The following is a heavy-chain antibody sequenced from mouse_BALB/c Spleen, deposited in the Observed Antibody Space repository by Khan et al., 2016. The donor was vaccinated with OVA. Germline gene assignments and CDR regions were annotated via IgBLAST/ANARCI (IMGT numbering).Heavy chain of an antibody. CDR2: IYPGNSDT. CDR1: GYSFTSYF. Sequence: VQLQQSGTVLARPGASVKMSCKASGYSFTSYFIHWVKQRPGQGLEWIGDIYPGNSDTRYNQKFKDKAKMTSDTSANTAYMELSSLTNEDSAVNYCTSGGFSAFAYWGQATLVTVSA. D-gene: IGHD1-1*02. V-gene: IGHV1-5*01. CDR3: TSGGFSAFAY. J-gene: IGHJ3*01.